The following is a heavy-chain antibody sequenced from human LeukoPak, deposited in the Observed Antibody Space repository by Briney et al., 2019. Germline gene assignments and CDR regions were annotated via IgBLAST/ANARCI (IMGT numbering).Heavy chain of an antibody. CDR1: GFTFSSYA. CDR2: ISYDGSNK. J-gene: IGHJ4*02. Sequence: GRSLRLSCAASGFTFSSYAMHWVRQAPGKGLEWVAVISYDGSNKYYADSVKGRFTISRDNSKNTLYLQMNSLRAEDTAVYYCASSPAMASDFDYWGQGTLVTVSS. V-gene: IGHV3-30-3*01. CDR3: ASSPAMASDFDY. D-gene: IGHD2-2*01.